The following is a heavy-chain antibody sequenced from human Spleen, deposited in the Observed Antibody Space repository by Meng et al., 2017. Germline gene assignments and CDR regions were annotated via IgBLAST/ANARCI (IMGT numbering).Heavy chain of an antibody. CDR1: GGSFSDYY. J-gene: IGHJ4*02. Sequence: QVQFQRGVAGLLKPSETLSLTCVVFGGSFSDYYWSWIRQPPGKGLEWIGEINHSGSTNYNPSLESRATISVDTSKNQFSLKLSSVTAADSAVYYCARGPTTMAHDFDYWGQGTLVTVSS. D-gene: IGHD4-11*01. CDR3: ARGPTTMAHDFDY. CDR2: INHSGST. V-gene: IGHV4-34*01.